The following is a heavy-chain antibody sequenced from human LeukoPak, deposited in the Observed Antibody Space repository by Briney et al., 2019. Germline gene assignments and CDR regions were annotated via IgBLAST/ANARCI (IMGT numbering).Heavy chain of an antibody. D-gene: IGHD3-10*01. V-gene: IGHV4-59*08. CDR2: IHYSGST. CDR1: GGSISSYY. Sequence: SETLSLTCTVSGGSISSYYWSWIRQPPEKGLEWNGYIHYSGSTNYNPTLESRVTISVDTSKSKFSLKLSSVTDADTAVYYCARISDYYGSGSYYYYYYYGMDVWGQGTTVTVSS. CDR3: ARISDYYGSGSYYYYYYYGMDV. J-gene: IGHJ6*02.